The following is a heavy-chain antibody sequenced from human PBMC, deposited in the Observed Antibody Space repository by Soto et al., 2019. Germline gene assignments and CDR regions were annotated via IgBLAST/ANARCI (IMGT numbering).Heavy chain of an antibody. D-gene: IGHD2-2*03. CDR3: VKPNAVDISVDS. J-gene: IGHJ4*02. CDR1: GFSFDRFV. Sequence: GGSLRLSCAASGFSFDRFVMSWIRQAPGKGLEWVSAISGSGGRTYYADSVEGRFSISRDNSKSTLYLQMTSLTVEDAALYYCVKPNAVDISVDSWGQGTLVTVSS. CDR2: ISGSGGRT. V-gene: IGHV3-23*01.